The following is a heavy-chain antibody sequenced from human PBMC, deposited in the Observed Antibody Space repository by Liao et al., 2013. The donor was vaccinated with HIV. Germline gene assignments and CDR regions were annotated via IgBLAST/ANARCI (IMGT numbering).Heavy chain of an antibody. CDR1: GGSINSGDFY. Sequence: QVQLQESGPGLVKPSQTLSLTCTVSGGSINSGDFYWSWIRQPPGEGLEWIGYIYYSGSTFYNPSLKSRLTMSLDTSKNQFSLQLSSVTAADTAVYYCARGGGHSGYDPFYWYFDLWGRGTLVTVSS. CDR3: ARGGGHSGYDPFYWYFDL. V-gene: IGHV4-30-4*08. J-gene: IGHJ2*01. CDR2: IYYSGST. D-gene: IGHD5-18*01.